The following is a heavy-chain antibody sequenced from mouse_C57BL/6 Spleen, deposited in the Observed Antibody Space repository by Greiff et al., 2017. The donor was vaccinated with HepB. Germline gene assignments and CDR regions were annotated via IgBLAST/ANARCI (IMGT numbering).Heavy chain of an antibody. CDR3: ARDRDYSGGMDD. CDR2: INYDGSST. CDR1: GFTFSDYY. V-gene: IGHV5-16*01. Sequence: EVMLVESEGGLVQPGSSMKLSCTASGFTFSDYYMAWVRQVPEKGLEWVANINYDGSSTYYLDSLKSRFIISRDNAKNILYLQMSSLKSEDTATYYCARDRDYSGGMDDWGQGTSVTVSS. D-gene: IGHD1-1*01. J-gene: IGHJ4*01.